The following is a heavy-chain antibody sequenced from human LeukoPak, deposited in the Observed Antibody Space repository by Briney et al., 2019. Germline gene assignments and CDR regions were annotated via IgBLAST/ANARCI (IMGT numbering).Heavy chain of an antibody. Sequence: SETLSLTCTVSGGSMRSYYWSWIRQPPGKGLELIGYVYYSGTANYNPSLESRVTILVDTSKNQFSLKLSSVTAADTAVYYCARGTYDILTGYCNRHFDYWGQGTLVTVSS. J-gene: IGHJ4*02. V-gene: IGHV4-59*01. D-gene: IGHD3-9*01. CDR3: ARGTYDILTGYCNRHFDY. CDR1: GGSMRSYY. CDR2: VYYSGTA.